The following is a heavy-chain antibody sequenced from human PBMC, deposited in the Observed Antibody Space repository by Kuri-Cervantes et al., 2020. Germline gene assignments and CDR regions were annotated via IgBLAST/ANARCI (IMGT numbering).Heavy chain of an antibody. D-gene: IGHD3-3*01. CDR3: TTAGEWLFPFDY. Sequence: ETLSLTCAASGFTFSSYDMHWVRQATGKGLEWVSAIGTAGDTYYPGSVKGRFTISRENAKNSLYLQMNSLKTEDTAVYYCTTAGEWLFPFDYWGQGTLVTVSS. J-gene: IGHJ4*02. CDR2: IGTAGDT. V-gene: IGHV3-13*01. CDR1: GFTFSSYD.